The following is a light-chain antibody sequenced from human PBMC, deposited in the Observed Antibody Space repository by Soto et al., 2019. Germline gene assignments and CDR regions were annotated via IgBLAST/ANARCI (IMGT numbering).Light chain of an antibody. Sequence: QSVLTQPPSVSGAPGQRGTISFTGSSSNIGAGYDVHWYQQLPGTAPKLLIYGNSNRPSGVPDRFSGSKSGTSASLAITGLQAEDEADYYGQSYDSSLSGSIFGGGTKLTVL. V-gene: IGLV1-40*01. CDR2: GNS. J-gene: IGLJ2*01. CDR3: QSYDSSLSGSI. CDR1: SSNIGAGYD.